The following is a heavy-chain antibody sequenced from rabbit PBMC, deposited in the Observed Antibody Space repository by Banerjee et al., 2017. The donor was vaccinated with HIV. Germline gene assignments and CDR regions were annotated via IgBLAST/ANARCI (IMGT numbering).Heavy chain of an antibody. D-gene: IGHD2-1*01. CDR1: GFSFSSGYD. J-gene: IGHJ4*01. V-gene: IGHV1S40*01. CDR3: ARRNTNGDYDL. Sequence: QSLEESGGGLVKPGASLTLTCKASGFSFSSGYDMCWVRQAPGKGLEWIACIDSTHGSTYYASWVISRFTISKTSSTTVTLQMTSLTVADTATYFCARRNTNGDYDLWGPGTLVTVS. CDR2: IDSTHGST.